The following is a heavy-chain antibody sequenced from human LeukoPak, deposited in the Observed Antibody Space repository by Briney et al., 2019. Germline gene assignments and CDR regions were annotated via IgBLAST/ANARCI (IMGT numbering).Heavy chain of an antibody. Sequence: SETLPLTCTVSGGSISSSSYYWGWIRQPPGKGLEWIGSIYYSGSTYYNPSLKSRVTISVDTSKNQFSLKLSSVTAADTAVYYCARDQMGSSPGFDYWGQGTLVTVSS. CDR1: GGSISSSSYY. V-gene: IGHV4-39*07. J-gene: IGHJ4*02. CDR3: ARDQMGSSPGFDY. CDR2: IYYSGST. D-gene: IGHD6-6*01.